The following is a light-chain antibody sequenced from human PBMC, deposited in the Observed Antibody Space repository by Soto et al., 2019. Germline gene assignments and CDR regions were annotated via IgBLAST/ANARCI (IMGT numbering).Light chain of an antibody. V-gene: IGKV3-15*01. J-gene: IGKJ5*01. CDR2: DAS. CDR3: QQYDYLIT. CDR1: QSVKNN. Sequence: EIVMTQSPATLSVSPGERVTLSCTASQSVKNNVAWYQQRPGQAPRLLIYDASTAATGIPGRFSGSGSGTELTLTISSLQSEDSAIYCCQQYDYLITFGQGTRLEIK.